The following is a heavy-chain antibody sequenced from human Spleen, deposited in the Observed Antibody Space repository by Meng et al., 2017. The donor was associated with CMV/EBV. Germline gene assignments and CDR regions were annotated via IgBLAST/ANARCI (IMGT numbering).Heavy chain of an antibody. CDR2: ISSSGSTI. CDR3: ARDRSYGFWSGDDAFDI. CDR1: GFTFSSYE. Sequence: GGSLRLSCAASGFTFSSYEMNWVRQAPGKGLEWVSYISSSGSTIYYADSVKGRFTISRDNAKNSLYLQMNSLRAEDTAVYYCARDRSYGFWSGDDAFDIWGQGTMVTVSS. D-gene: IGHD3-3*01. V-gene: IGHV3-48*03. J-gene: IGHJ3*02.